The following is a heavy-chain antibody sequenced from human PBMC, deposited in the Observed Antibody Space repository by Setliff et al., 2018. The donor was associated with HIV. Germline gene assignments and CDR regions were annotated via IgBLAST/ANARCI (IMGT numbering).Heavy chain of an antibody. D-gene: IGHD3-3*01. V-gene: IGHV4-39*01. Sequence: SETLSLTCTVSGGSISSSSYYWGWIRQPPGKGLEWIGEINHSGSTNYNPSLKSRVTISVDTSKNQFSLKLTSVTAADTALYYCARHFSIFGVTIISNDAFDIWGRGTMVTVSS. J-gene: IGHJ3*02. CDR1: GGSISSSSYY. CDR3: ARHFSIFGVTIISNDAFDI. CDR2: INHSGST.